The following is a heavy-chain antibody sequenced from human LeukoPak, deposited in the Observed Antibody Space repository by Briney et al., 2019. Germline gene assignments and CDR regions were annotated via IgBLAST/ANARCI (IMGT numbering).Heavy chain of an antibody. D-gene: IGHD1-26*01. J-gene: IGHJ4*02. Sequence: PGXSLRLSCAASGFTFXSXAMSWVRQAPGKGLDWVPVISGSGDNTYYAVSVKGRFTISRDNSKNTLYLQMNSLRAEDTAVYYCAKARWELLDFDYWGQGTLVTVSS. V-gene: IGHV3-23*01. CDR1: GFTFXSXA. CDR2: ISGSGDNT. CDR3: AKARWELLDFDY.